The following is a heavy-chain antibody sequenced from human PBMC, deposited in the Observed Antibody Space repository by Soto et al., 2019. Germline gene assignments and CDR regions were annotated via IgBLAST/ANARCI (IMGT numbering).Heavy chain of an antibody. CDR3: ARDPLTVAGTGISADP. D-gene: IGHD6-19*01. J-gene: IGHJ5*02. Sequence: LSLTCTVSGGSISSYYWSWIRQPAGKGLEWIGRIYTSGSTNYNPSLKSRVTMSVDTSKNQFSLKLSSVTAADTAVYYCARDPLTVAGTGISADPWGQGTLVTVSS. V-gene: IGHV4-4*07. CDR2: IYTSGST. CDR1: GGSISSYY.